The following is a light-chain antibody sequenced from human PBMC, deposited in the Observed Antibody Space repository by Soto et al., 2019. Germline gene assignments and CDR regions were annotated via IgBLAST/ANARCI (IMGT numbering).Light chain of an antibody. Sequence: QSVMTQPPSVSAAPGQTVTISCSGSSSNIGGNSVSWYQQLPGTAPKLLIYDDNKRPSGIPDRFSGSKSGTSATLGITGFQTGDEADYYCGSWDSSLSAYVFGIGTKLTVL. J-gene: IGLJ1*01. CDR2: DDN. CDR1: SSNIGGNS. V-gene: IGLV1-51*01. CDR3: GSWDSSLSAYV.